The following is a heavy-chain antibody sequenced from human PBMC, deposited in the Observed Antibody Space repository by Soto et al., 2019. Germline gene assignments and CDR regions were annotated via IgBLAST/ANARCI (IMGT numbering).Heavy chain of an antibody. V-gene: IGHV1-2*04. D-gene: IGHD5-12*01. CDR1: GYTFTGYY. CDR3: ARDLRECFGYDCDYYYYGMDV. CDR2: INPNSGGT. J-gene: IGHJ6*02. Sequence: ASVKVSCKASGYTFTGYYMHWVRQAPGQGLEWMGWINPNSGGTNYAQKFQGWVTMTRDTSISTAYMELSRLRSDDTAVYYCARDLRECFGYDCDYYYYGMDVWAQRTTVTGSS.